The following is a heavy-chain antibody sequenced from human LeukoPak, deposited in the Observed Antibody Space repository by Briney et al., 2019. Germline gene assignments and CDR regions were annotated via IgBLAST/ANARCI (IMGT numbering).Heavy chain of an antibody. D-gene: IGHD5-24*01. CDR3: ARSRRDNYYDYYGMDV. CDR2: ISSSDTTI. V-gene: IGHV3-48*03. J-gene: IGHJ6*02. CDR1: GFTFSSYE. Sequence: GGSLRLSCAASGFTFSSYEMTWVRQAPGKGLKWVSNISSSDTTIHYADSVKGRFTISRDNARNSLYLQMNSLRAEDTAVYYCARSRRDNYYDYYGMDVWGQGTTVTVSS.